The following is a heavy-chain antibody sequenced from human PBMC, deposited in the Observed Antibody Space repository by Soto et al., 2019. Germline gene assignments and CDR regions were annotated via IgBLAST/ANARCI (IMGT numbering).Heavy chain of an antibody. CDR3: ARDSVGAKDY. V-gene: IGHV4-59*01. CDR2: IYYSGST. D-gene: IGHD1-26*01. CDR1: GGSISSYY. Sequence: SDTLSLTCTVPGGSISSYYWSWIRQPPGKGLEWIGYIYYSGSTNYNPSLKSRVTISVDTSKNQFSLKLSSVTAADTAVYYCARDSVGAKDYWGQGPLVSVSS. J-gene: IGHJ4*02.